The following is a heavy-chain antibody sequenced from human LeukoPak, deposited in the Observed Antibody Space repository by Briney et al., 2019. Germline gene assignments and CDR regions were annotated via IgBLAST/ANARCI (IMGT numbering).Heavy chain of an antibody. D-gene: IGHD3-22*01. V-gene: IGHV5-51*01. CDR2: IYPGGSDT. CDR1: GYSFTSYW. CDR3: ARRDLYDTSGYHIDY. J-gene: IGHJ4*02. Sequence: GESLKISCKGSGYSFTSYWIGWVRQMPGKGLEWMGIIYPGGSDTRYSPSFQGQVTISADKSISTAYLQWSSLKASDTAMYYCARRDLYDTSGYHIDYWGQGTLVTVSS.